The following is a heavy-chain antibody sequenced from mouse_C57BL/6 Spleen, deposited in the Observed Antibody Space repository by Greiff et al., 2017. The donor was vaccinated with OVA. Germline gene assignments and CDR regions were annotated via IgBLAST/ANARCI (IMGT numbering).Heavy chain of an antibody. CDR1: GYTFTSYW. CDR3: ARSPYYYGSSYWYFDV. V-gene: IGHV1-53*01. CDR2: INPSNGGT. D-gene: IGHD1-1*01. J-gene: IGHJ1*03. Sequence: QVQLQQPGTELVKPGASVKLSCKASGYTFTSYWMHWVKQRPGQGLEWIGNINPSNGGTNYNEKFKSKATLTVDKYSSTAYMQLSSLTSEDSAVYYCARSPYYYGSSYWYFDVWGTGTTVTVSS.